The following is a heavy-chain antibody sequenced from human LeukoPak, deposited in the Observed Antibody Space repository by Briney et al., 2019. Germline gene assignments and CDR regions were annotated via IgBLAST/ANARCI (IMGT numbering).Heavy chain of an antibody. D-gene: IGHD3-22*01. Sequence: PSETLSLTCTVSGGSISSGDYYWSWIRQPPGKGLEWIGYIYYSGSTYYNPSLKSRVTISVDTSKNQFSLKLSSATAADTAVYYCARDQKYYYDSSGNFWGQGTMVTVSS. V-gene: IGHV4-30-4*08. CDR1: GGSISSGDYY. J-gene: IGHJ3*01. CDR3: ARDQKYYYDSSGNF. CDR2: IYYSGST.